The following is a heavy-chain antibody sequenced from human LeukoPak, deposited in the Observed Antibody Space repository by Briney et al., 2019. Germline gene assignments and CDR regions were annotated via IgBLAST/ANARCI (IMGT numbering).Heavy chain of an antibody. Sequence: SETLSLTCTVSGGSISSYYWSWLRQPPGKGLEWIGYIYYSGSTNYNPSLKSRVTISVDTSKNQFSLKLSSVTAADTAVYYCATNYYDSSGLGAFDIWGQGTMVTVSS. J-gene: IGHJ3*02. V-gene: IGHV4-59*01. CDR2: IYYSGST. CDR1: GGSISSYY. D-gene: IGHD3-22*01. CDR3: ATNYYDSSGLGAFDI.